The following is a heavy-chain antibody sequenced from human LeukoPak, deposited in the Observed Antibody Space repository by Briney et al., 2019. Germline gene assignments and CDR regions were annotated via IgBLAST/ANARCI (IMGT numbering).Heavy chain of an antibody. J-gene: IGHJ6*03. Sequence: PGGSLRLSCAASGFTFSSYPIHWVRQAPGKGLDWVAVISDDGNNPYYSDSVKGRFTISRDNSKNTLYLQMNSLRAEDTAVYYCARDPSSGWYGVYYYYYYMDVWGKGTTVTVSS. CDR2: ISDDGNNP. V-gene: IGHV3-30-3*01. D-gene: IGHD6-19*01. CDR3: ARDPSSGWYGVYYYYYYMDV. CDR1: GFTFSSYP.